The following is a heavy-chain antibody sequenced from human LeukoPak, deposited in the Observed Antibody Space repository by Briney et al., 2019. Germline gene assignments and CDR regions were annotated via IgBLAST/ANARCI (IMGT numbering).Heavy chain of an antibody. D-gene: IGHD6-6*01. V-gene: IGHV3-33*08. Sequence: PGGSLRLSCAVSGFTFSDYYMSWVRQAPGKGLEWVAVIWYDGSNKYYADSVKGRFTISRDNSKNTLYLQMNSLRAEDTAVYYCARGISSIADNDFDYWGQGTLVTVSS. CDR3: ARGISSIADNDFDY. CDR1: GFTFSDYY. CDR2: IWYDGSNK. J-gene: IGHJ4*02.